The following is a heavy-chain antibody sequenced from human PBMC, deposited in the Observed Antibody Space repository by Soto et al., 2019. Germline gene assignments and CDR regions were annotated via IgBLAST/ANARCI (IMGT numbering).Heavy chain of an antibody. CDR2: ITGSGDSA. J-gene: IGHJ6*03. V-gene: IGHV3-23*01. CDR3: AKGRGTNYYYHMDV. Sequence: EVQLLESGGGLVQPGGSLRLYCAASGFTFNNYAISWVRQAPGKGLEWVSTITGSGDSAYYADSVKGRFIISRDNSKNTLYMQMHSLGAEDSAINYCAKGRGTNYYYHMDVWGGGTTVTVSS. CDR1: GFTFNNYA. D-gene: IGHD1-26*01.